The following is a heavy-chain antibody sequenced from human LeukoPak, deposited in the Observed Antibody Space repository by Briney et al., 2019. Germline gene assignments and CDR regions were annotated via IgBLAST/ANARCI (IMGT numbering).Heavy chain of an antibody. CDR2: IYTSGST. Sequence: SETLSLTCTVSGGSISSYYWSWIRQPAGKGLEWIGRIYTSGSTNYNPSLKSRVTMSVDTSKNQFSLKLSSVTAADTAVYYCAREDYDFWSGLLNWFDPWGQGALVTVSS. D-gene: IGHD3-3*01. J-gene: IGHJ5*02. CDR3: AREDYDFWSGLLNWFDP. CDR1: GGSISSYY. V-gene: IGHV4-4*07.